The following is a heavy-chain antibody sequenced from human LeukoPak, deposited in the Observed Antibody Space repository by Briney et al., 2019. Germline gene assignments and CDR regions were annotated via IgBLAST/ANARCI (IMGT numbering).Heavy chain of an antibody. J-gene: IGHJ4*02. CDR3: AKSVGNIVVVVAATYDY. CDR1: GFTFSSYA. Sequence: GGSLRLPCAASGFTFSSYAMSWVRQAPGKGLEWVSAISGSGGSTYYADSVKGRFTISRDNSKNTLYLQMNSLRAEDTAVYYCAKSVGNIVVVVAATYDYWGQGTLVTVSS. CDR2: ISGSGGST. V-gene: IGHV3-23*01. D-gene: IGHD2-15*01.